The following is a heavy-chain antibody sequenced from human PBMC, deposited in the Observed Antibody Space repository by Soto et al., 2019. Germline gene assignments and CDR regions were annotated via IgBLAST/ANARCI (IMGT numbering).Heavy chain of an antibody. CDR2: IWYDGSNK. CDR3: ARERTRVRYNWFDP. Sequence: GGSLRLSCAASGFTFSSYGMHWVRQAPGKGLEWVAVIWYDGSNKYYADSVKGRFTISRDNSKNTLYLQMNSLRAEDTAVYYCARERTRVRYNWFDPWGQGTPVTVSS. J-gene: IGHJ5*02. D-gene: IGHD1-1*01. V-gene: IGHV3-33*01. CDR1: GFTFSSYG.